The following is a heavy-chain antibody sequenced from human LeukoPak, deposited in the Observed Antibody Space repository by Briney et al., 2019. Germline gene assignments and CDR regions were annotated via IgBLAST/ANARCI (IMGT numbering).Heavy chain of an antibody. V-gene: IGHV3-21*01. D-gene: IGHD3-16*01. CDR2: MSGSTTYI. Sequence: GGSLRLSCVASGFTFRTYSMNWVRQAPGKGLEWVSSMSGSTTYIYYADSVKGRFTISRDNAKNSLYLQMHSLRAEDTAVYYCAREGGGEALSYYYYYMDVWGKGTTVTVSS. J-gene: IGHJ6*03. CDR1: GFTFRTYS. CDR3: AREGGGEALSYYYYYMDV.